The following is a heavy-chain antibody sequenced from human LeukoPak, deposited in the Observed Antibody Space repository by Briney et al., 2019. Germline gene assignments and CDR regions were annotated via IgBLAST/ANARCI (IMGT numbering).Heavy chain of an antibody. J-gene: IGHJ5*02. D-gene: IGHD2/OR15-2a*01. CDR3: ARERGFHVFHLFDP. V-gene: IGHV1-46*01. CDR1: GYTFTIYY. Sequence: ASVTVSFTASGYTFTIYYLHWVRQALGQGLEWRGVINPSDDSTTYTRKFQGRVTLTRDIAKSTVYVELRNLISEDTAVYYCARERGFHVFHLFDPWGQGTLVTVSS. CDR2: INPSDDST.